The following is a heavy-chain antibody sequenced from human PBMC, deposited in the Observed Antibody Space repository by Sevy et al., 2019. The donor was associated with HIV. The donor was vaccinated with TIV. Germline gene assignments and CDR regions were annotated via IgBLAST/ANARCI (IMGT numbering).Heavy chain of an antibody. D-gene: IGHD2-15*01. Sequence: SETLSLTCAVSGGSISSNDWWTWVRQPPGKGLEWIGEIYHSGSTNYNPSLKGRVTLTVDKSKNEFSLKLGTVTAADAAVDYCACGREVAEDIAFQTWFYPWGQGTLVTVSS. CDR3: ACGREVAEDIAFQTWFYP. J-gene: IGHJ5*02. V-gene: IGHV4-4*02. CDR1: GGSISSNDW. CDR2: IYHSGST.